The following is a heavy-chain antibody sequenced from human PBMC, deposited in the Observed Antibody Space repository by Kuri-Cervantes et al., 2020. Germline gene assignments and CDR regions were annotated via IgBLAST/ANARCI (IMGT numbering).Heavy chain of an antibody. CDR2: IYYSGST. Sequence: ESLKISCTVSGGSISGYYWSWIRQPPGKGLECIGYIYYSGSTNYNPSLKSRVTISVDTSKKQFSLKLSSVTAADTAVYYCARYYALWKACDDWGQGTLVTVSS. CDR1: GGSISGYY. D-gene: IGHD2/OR15-2a*01. J-gene: IGHJ4*02. CDR3: ARYYALWKACDD. V-gene: IGHV4-59*01.